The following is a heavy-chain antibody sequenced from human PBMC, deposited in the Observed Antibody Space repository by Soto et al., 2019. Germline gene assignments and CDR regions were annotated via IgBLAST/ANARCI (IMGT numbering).Heavy chain of an antibody. CDR2: ISSNGGST. V-gene: IGHV3-64D*08. CDR3: VKARILADSSSWRTYYYYGMDV. J-gene: IGHJ6*02. Sequence: GGSLRLSCSASGFTFSSYAMHWVRQAPGKGLEYVSAISSNGGSTYYADSVKGRFTISRDNSKNTLYLQMSSLRAEDTAVYYCVKARILADSSSWRTYYYYGMDVWGQGTTVTVSS. D-gene: IGHD6-13*01. CDR1: GFTFSSYA.